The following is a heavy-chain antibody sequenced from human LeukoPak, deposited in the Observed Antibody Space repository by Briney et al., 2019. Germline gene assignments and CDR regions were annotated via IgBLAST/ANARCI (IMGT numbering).Heavy chain of an antibody. CDR2: INTNTGSP. CDR1: GYTFSTYP. Sequence: ASVKVSCKASGYTFSTYPMNWVRQAPGQGLEWMGWINTNTGSPTYAQGLTGRFVLSLDTSVSTAFLQINSLKAEDTALYYCVRGIDTTGYFNYWGQGTLVTVSS. J-gene: IGHJ4*02. CDR3: VRGIDTTGYFNY. V-gene: IGHV7-4-1*02. D-gene: IGHD3-22*01.